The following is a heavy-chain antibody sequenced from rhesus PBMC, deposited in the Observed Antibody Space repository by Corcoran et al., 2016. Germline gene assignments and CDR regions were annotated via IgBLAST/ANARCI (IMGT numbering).Heavy chain of an antibody. V-gene: IGHV5-2*01. J-gene: IGHJ6*01. D-gene: IGHD6-31*01. Sequence: VQLVQSGAEVKRPGESLKIPCKTAGYSFTSYWIRWVRQIPGKGLEWMGAIDPSDSDTRYSPSFQGQVTISADKSISTAYLQWSSLKASDSATYYCAKVVAAAGTPLYYYGLDSWGQGVVVTVSS. CDR2: IDPSDSDT. CDR3: AKVVAAAGTPLYYYGLDS. CDR1: GYSFTSYW.